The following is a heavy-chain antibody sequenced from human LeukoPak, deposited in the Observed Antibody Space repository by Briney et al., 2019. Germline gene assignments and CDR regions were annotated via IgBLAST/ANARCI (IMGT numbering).Heavy chain of an antibody. V-gene: IGHV1-69*05. CDR2: IIPIFGTA. D-gene: IGHD2-2*01. CDR1: GGTFSSYA. Sequence: ASVKVSCKASGGTFSSYAISWVRQAPGQGLEWMGGIIPIFGTANYAQKFQGRVTITTDESTSTAYMELSSLKSEDTAVYYCAREGYCSSTSCYFDYWGQGTLVTVSS. CDR3: AREGYCSSTSCYFDY. J-gene: IGHJ4*02.